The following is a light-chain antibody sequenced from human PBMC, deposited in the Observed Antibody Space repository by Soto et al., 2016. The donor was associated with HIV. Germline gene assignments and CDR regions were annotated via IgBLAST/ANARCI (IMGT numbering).Light chain of an antibody. Sequence: DIQLTQSPSFLSASVGDRVTITCRASQDITSYLSWYQQKPGKAPKLLIHTASALQSGVPPRFSGSGSGTEFTLTISSLQPDDFATYYCQQYNSYSYTFGQGTKLEIK. CDR2: TAS. V-gene: IGKV1-9*01. CDR1: QDITSY. J-gene: IGKJ2*01. CDR3: QQYNSYSYT.